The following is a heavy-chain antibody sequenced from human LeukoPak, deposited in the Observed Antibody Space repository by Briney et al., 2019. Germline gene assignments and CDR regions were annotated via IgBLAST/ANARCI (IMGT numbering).Heavy chain of an antibody. CDR2: INPYSGGT. J-gene: IGHJ3*02. Sequence: ASVKVSCKASGYTFTDYYIHWVRQARGQGPEWMGWINPYSGGTNSAQQFQGRVTMTRDTSISTAYMELSRLRSDDTAVYYCARATYTSTWYHDGFDIWGQGTMVTVSS. D-gene: IGHD6-13*01. CDR3: ARATYTSTWYHDGFDI. CDR1: GYTFTDYY. V-gene: IGHV1-2*02.